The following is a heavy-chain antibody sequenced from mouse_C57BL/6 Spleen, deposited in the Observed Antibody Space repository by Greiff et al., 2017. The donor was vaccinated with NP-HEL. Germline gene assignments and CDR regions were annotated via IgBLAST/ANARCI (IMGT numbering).Heavy chain of an antibody. CDR3: ARQDYRYYAMDY. V-gene: IGHV1-76*01. J-gene: IGHJ4*01. CDR1: GYTFTDYY. D-gene: IGHD2-14*01. Sequence: QVQLQQSGAELVRPGASVKLSCKASGYTFTDYYINWVKQRPGQGLEWIARIYPGSGNTYYNEKFKGKATLTAEKSSSTAYMQLSSLTSEDSAVYFCARQDYRYYAMDYWGQGTSVTVSS. CDR2: IYPGSGNT.